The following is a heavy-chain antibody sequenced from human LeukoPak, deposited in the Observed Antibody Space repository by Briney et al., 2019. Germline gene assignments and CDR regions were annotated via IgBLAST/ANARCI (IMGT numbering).Heavy chain of an antibody. D-gene: IGHD2-2*01. Sequence: ASVTVSCKASGYTFTSYGISWVRQPPGQGLEWMGWISAYNGNTNYAQKLQGRVTMTTDTSTSTAYMELRSLRSDDTAVYYCARDRGLVPAAKWWFDPWGQGTLVTVSS. CDR3: ARDRGLVPAAKWWFDP. CDR2: ISAYNGNT. CDR1: GYTFTSYG. V-gene: IGHV1-18*01. J-gene: IGHJ5*02.